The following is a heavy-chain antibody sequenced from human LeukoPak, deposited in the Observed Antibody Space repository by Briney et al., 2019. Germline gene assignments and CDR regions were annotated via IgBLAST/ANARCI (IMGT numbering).Heavy chain of an antibody. V-gene: IGHV1-2*02. CDR1: GYTFIGYF. D-gene: IGHD6-19*01. Sequence: ASVRVSCKASGYTFIGYFMHWVRQAPGQGLEWMGWINPNSGGTNYAQKFQGRVTMTRDTPINTAYMELSSLRSDDTAVYYCARLTDSSGWFAKYFQHWGQGTLVTVSS. J-gene: IGHJ1*01. CDR2: INPNSGGT. CDR3: ARLTDSSGWFAKYFQH.